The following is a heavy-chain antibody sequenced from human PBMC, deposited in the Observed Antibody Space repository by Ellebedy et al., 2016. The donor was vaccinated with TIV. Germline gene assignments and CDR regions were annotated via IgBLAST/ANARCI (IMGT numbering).Heavy chain of an antibody. CDR2: INPDGSVQ. V-gene: IGHV3-7*01. J-gene: IGHJ4*02. D-gene: IGHD1-14*01. CDR1: GYTFSDYW. Sequence: GESLKISCAASGYTFSDYWMIWVRQAPGKGLEWVANINPDGSVQAYVDSVKGRFAISRDNAKNSLYLQMNSLRAEDTAMYYCAFNREGHYWGQGTLVTVSS. CDR3: AFNREGHY.